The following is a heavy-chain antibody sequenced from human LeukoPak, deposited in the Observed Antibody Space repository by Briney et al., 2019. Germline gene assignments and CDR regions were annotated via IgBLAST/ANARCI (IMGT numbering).Heavy chain of an antibody. J-gene: IGHJ4*02. D-gene: IGHD3-10*01. Sequence: GGSLRLSCAASGFTFSSYSMNWVRQAPGKGLEWVSYISSSSSTIYYADSVKGRFTISRDNAKNSLYLQMNSLRDEDTAVYYCARILFDMVRGDYQFDYWGQGTLVTVSS. V-gene: IGHV3-48*02. CDR3: ARILFDMVRGDYQFDY. CDR1: GFTFSSYS. CDR2: ISSSSSTI.